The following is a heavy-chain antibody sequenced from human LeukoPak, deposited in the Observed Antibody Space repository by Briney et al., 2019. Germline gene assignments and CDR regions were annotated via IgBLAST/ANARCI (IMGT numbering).Heavy chain of an antibody. Sequence: GGSLRLSCTAPGFTFSDYYMNWVRQAPGKGLEWISYIRNSGSATYYADSVEGRFTISRDNAKNSLYLQMNSLRPEDTAMYYCTRGAEVSGYPVFQHWGQGALVTVSS. CDR1: GFTFSDYY. D-gene: IGHD3-22*01. J-gene: IGHJ4*02. CDR2: IRNSGSAT. V-gene: IGHV3-11*01. CDR3: TRGAEVSGYPVFQH.